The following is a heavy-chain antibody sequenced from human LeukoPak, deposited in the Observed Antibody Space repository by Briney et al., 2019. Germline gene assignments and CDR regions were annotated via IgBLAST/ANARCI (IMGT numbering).Heavy chain of an antibody. CDR2: IGGRGGST. Sequence: PGGSLRPSCAASGFTFSSFTMTWVRQAPGKGLEWVSAIGGRGGSTYYAEFLEGRSTIARDNSKDMVYLQMNSLKVEDTATYYCGKEGGAWGQGTKVTVSS. CDR3: GKEGGA. V-gene: IGHV3-23*01. D-gene: IGHD3-16*01. CDR1: GFTFSSFT. J-gene: IGHJ5*02.